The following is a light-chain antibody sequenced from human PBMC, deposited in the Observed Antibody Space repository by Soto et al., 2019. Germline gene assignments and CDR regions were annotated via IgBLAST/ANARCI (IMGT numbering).Light chain of an antibody. J-gene: IGLJ2*01. Sequence: QSVLTQPASVSGSPGQSITISCTGTSSDVGSYNLVSWYQQHPGKAPKLMIYEVSERPSGVSRRFSGSKSGNTASLTISGLQAEDEADYFCSYGSRTTLVLFGGGTKVTAL. CDR3: CSYGSRTTLVL. V-gene: IGLV2-23*02. CDR2: EVS. CDR1: SSDVGSYNL.